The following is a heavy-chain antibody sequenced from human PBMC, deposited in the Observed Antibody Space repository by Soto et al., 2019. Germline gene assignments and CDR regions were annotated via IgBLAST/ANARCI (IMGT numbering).Heavy chain of an antibody. CDR1: GGTFSSYT. D-gene: IGHD6-13*01. Sequence: SVKVSCEASGGTFSSYTISWVRQVPGQGLEWMGRIIPILGIANYAQKFQGRVTITADKSTSTAYMELSSLRSEDTAVYYCARGGYSSSWYYFDYWGQGTLVTVSS. J-gene: IGHJ4*02. CDR2: IIPILGIA. CDR3: ARGGYSSSWYYFDY. V-gene: IGHV1-69*02.